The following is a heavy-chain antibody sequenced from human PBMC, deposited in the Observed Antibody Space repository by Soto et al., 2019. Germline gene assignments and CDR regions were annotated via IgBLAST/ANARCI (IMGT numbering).Heavy chain of an antibody. D-gene: IGHD3-3*01. V-gene: IGHV1-69*02. J-gene: IGHJ5*02. CDR1: GGTFSSYT. CDR3: ARSGGITIFEDSPNWFDP. Sequence: GASVKVSCKASGGTFSSYTISWVRQAPGQGLEWMGRIIPILGIANYAQKFQGRVTITADKSTSTAYMELSSLRSEDTAVYYCARSGGITIFEDSPNWFDPWGQGTLVTVSS. CDR2: IIPILGIA.